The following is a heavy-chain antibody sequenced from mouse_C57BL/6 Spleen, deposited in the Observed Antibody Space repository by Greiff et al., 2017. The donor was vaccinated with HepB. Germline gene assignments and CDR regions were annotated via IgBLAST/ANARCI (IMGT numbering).Heavy chain of an antibody. CDR3: AREEITTVVADY. D-gene: IGHD1-1*01. V-gene: IGHV1-50*01. J-gene: IGHJ2*01. CDR1: GYTFTSYW. CDR2: IDPSDSYT. Sequence: QVQLKQPGAELVKPGASVKLSCKASGYTFTSYWMQWVKQRPGQGLEWIGEIDPSDSYTNYNQKFKGQATLTVDTSASTAYMQLSSLTSEDSAVYYCAREEITTVVADYWGQGTTLTVSS.